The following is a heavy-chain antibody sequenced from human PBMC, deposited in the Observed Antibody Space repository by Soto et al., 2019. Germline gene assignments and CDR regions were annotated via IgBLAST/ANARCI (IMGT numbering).Heavy chain of an antibody. J-gene: IGHJ4*02. CDR2: VSIGGST. V-gene: IGHV3-23*01. CDR3: AKRRGAGGHFDY. D-gene: IGHD2-15*01. CDR1: GFTFSSYA. Sequence: DVQLLESGGGLVQPEGSLRLSCAASGFTFSSYAMGWVRQGPGKGLEWVAVVSIGGSTHYEDSVRGRFTISRDKSKNTLSLQMNSLTAVDTAVYFCAKRRGAGGHFDYWGQGALVTVSS.